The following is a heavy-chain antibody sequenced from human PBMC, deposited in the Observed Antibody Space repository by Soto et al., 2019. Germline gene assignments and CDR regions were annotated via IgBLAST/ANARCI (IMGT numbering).Heavy chain of an antibody. CDR1: GFTFSSYG. CDR3: ARASTYCSGGSCYLAPQYFQH. V-gene: IGHV3-33*01. J-gene: IGHJ1*01. Sequence: QVQLVESGGGVVQPGRSLRLSCAASGFTFSSYGMHWVRQAPGKGLEWVAVIWYDGSNKYYADSVKGRFTISRDNSKNXLXLXXNSLRAEDTAVYYCARASTYCSGGSCYLAPQYFQHWGQGTLVTVSS. D-gene: IGHD2-15*01. CDR2: IWYDGSNK.